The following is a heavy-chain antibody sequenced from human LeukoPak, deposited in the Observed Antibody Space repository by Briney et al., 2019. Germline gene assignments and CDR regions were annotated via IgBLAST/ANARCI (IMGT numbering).Heavy chain of an antibody. V-gene: IGHV5-51*01. Sequence: GESLKISCKGSGYSFTSYWIGWVRQMPGKGLEWMGIIYPGDSDTRYSPSFQGQVTISADKSISTAYLQWSSLKASDTAMYYCARSSYSSSRGVNFDYWGQGTLVTVSS. D-gene: IGHD6-6*01. CDR3: ARSSYSSSRGVNFDY. J-gene: IGHJ4*02. CDR2: IYPGDSDT. CDR1: GYSFTSYW.